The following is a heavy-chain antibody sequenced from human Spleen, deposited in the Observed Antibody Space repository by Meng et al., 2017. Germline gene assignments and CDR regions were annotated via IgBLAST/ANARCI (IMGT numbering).Heavy chain of an antibody. CDR1: GFTFSTYT. D-gene: IGHD6-19*01. Sequence: EVQLGESGGGLVKPGGYLRLSCVVSGFTFSTYTMNWVRQAPGKGLEWVSSITGSSSNIYYADSVKGRFTISRDNAKNSLYLQMNSLRAEDTAVYYCARERAVTGRPTNWFDPWGQGTLVTVSS. J-gene: IGHJ5*02. CDR2: ITGSSSNI. V-gene: IGHV3-21*02. CDR3: ARERAVTGRPTNWFDP.